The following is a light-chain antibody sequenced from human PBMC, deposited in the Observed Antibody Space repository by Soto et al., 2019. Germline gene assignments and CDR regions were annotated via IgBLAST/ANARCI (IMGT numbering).Light chain of an antibody. V-gene: IGLV1-40*01. CDR3: QSYNSSLV. Sequence: QSVLTQPPSVSGAPGQRVTISCTGSSSNIGAGYDVHWYQQLPGTAPKLLIYGNSNRPSGVPERFSGSKSGTSASLAITGLQAEDEADYYCQSYNSSLVFGGGTQLTVL. CDR1: SSNIGAGYD. J-gene: IGLJ7*01. CDR2: GNS.